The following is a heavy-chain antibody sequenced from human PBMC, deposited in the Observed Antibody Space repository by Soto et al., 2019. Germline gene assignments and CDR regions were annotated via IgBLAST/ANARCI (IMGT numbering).Heavy chain of an antibody. J-gene: IGHJ4*02. CDR3: ARVHEDYSNSH. D-gene: IGHD4-4*01. CDR2: ISAYNGNT. V-gene: IGHV1-18*01. CDR1: GYTFTSYG. Sequence: AAVEVSCKASGYTFTSYGISWVRQAPGQGLEWMGWISAYNGNTNYAQKLQGRVTMTTDTSTSTAYMELRSLRSDDTAVYYCARVHEDYSNSHWGQGTLVTLSS.